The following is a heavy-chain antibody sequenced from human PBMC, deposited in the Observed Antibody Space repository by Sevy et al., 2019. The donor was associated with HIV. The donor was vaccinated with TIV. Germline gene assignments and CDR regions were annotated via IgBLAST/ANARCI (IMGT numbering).Heavy chain of an antibody. CDR1: GGSFSGYY. Sequence: SETLSLTCAVYGGSFSGYYWNWIRQTPGKGLEWIGEINHSGSTNYNPSLKSRVTISVDTSKNQFSLRLNSVTAADTAWYYCARAPPVVVVPGAPSWFDPWGQGTLVTVSS. V-gene: IGHV4-34*01. J-gene: IGHJ5*02. CDR3: ARAPPVVVVPGAPSWFDP. CDR2: INHSGST. D-gene: IGHD2-2*01.